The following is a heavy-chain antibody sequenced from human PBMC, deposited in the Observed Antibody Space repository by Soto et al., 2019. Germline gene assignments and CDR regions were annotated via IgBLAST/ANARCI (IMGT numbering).Heavy chain of an antibody. D-gene: IGHD6-13*01. CDR3: ARGGAARPDY. CDR1: GFTFSSYG. Sequence: GGSLRLSCAASGFTFSSYGMNWVRQAPEKGLEWVSYISSTGSLTQYADSVNGRFTISRDNGKNSLYLQMSSLRVEDTAVYYCARGGAARPDYWGQGTVVTVSS. J-gene: IGHJ4*02. CDR2: ISSTGSLT. V-gene: IGHV3-48*01.